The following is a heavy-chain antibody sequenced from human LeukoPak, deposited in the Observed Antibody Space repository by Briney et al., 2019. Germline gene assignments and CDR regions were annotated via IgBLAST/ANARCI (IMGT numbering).Heavy chain of an antibody. Sequence: GRSLRLSCAASGFTFSSYAMYWVRQAPGKGLEWVAVISYDGSDKFYADSVKGRFTISRDSSKNTLYLQMNSLRPEDTAVYYCARARPSLWIDYWGQGTLVTVSS. CDR1: GFTFSSYA. CDR3: ARARPSLWIDY. CDR2: ISYDGSDK. D-gene: IGHD5-12*01. J-gene: IGHJ4*02. V-gene: IGHV3-30*04.